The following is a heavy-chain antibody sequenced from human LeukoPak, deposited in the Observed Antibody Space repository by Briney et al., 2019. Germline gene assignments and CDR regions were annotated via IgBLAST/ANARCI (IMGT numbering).Heavy chain of an antibody. V-gene: IGHV4-4*02. CDR3: ARGRAYHDSTGYYY. J-gene: IGHJ4*02. CDR2: IYYSGSI. CDR1: GDSIISGNW. D-gene: IGHD3-22*01. Sequence: SETLSLTCGVSGDSIISGNWWSWVRQPPGKGLEWIGEIYYSGSIKYNPSLKSRVAMSLDTSKNQVTLKVSSVTAADTAVYYCARGRAYHDSTGYYYWGQGTLVTASS.